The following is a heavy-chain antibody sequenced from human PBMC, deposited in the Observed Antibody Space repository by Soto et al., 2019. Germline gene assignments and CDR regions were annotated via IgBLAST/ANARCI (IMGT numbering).Heavy chain of an antibody. CDR2: TYPADSDT. D-gene: IGHD6-13*01. J-gene: IGHJ4*02. CDR3: ATYSNSWSYFDY. V-gene: IGHV5-51*01. CDR1: GYYFNTYW. Sequence: PGESLKISCKSSGYYFNTYWIAWVRQMPGKGLEWMGITYPADSDTRYSPSFQGQVTISADKSISTAYLHWSSLKASDTAMYYCATYSNSWSYFDYWGQGTPVTVSS.